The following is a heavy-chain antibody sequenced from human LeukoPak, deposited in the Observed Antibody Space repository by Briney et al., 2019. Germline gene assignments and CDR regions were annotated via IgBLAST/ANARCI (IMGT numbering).Heavy chain of an antibody. CDR2: IYYSGNA. D-gene: IGHD3-10*01. J-gene: IGHJ6*02. CDR1: GVSISSYL. Sequence: SETLSLTCTVSGVSISSYLWSWIRRPPGKGLEWVGYIYYSGNANYNHSLKTRDTISVNTSKNQFSLQLRSVTAADTAVHYCARDRSYYYGSGSYRTSYYYYVMDVWGQGTTVTVSS. CDR3: ARDRSYYYGSGSYRTSYYYYVMDV. V-gene: IGHV4-59*01.